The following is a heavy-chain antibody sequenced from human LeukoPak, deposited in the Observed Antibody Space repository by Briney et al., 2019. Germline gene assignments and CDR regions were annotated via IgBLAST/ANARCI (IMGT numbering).Heavy chain of an antibody. CDR2: IDTTSTTT. CDR1: GFTFSSYD. Sequence: QTGGSLRLSCAASGFTFSSYDMHWVRQAPGKGLEWISYIDTTSTTTNYADSVRGRFTISRDNAKNSLYLQMDSLRAEDTALYYCARGLVVVAQYFQHWGQGTLVTVSS. CDR3: ARGLVVVAQYFQH. V-gene: IGHV3-48*01. J-gene: IGHJ1*01. D-gene: IGHD2-15*01.